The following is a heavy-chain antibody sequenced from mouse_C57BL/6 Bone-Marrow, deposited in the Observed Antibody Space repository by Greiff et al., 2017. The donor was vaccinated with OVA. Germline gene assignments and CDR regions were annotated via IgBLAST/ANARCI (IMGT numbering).Heavy chain of an antibody. J-gene: IGHJ2*01. D-gene: IGHD4-1*01. CDR1: GYAFSSSW. CDR3: ARYWALDY. Sequence: VQLQQSGPELVKPGASVKISCKASGYAFSSSWMNWVKQRPGTGLEWIGRIYPGDGDTNYNGKFKGKATLTADKSSSTAYMQLSSLTSEDAAVYFCARYWALDYWGQGTTLTVSS. CDR2: IYPGDGDT. V-gene: IGHV1-82*01.